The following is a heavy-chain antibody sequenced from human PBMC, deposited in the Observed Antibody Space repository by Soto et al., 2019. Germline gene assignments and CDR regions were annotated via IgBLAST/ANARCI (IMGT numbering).Heavy chain of an antibody. CDR3: ARDRYSSASASDSSCFDP. J-gene: IGHJ5*02. D-gene: IGHD6-19*01. Sequence: PSEPLSLPCPVSGGSISSYYWSWIRQPPGKGLEWIGNIYSSGSTNYNPSLKSRVTISVDTPKNQFSLKLTPVPAAATPVYYCARDRYSSASASDSSCFDPWGQGTLVTVSS. CDR2: IYSSGST. CDR1: GGSISSYY. V-gene: IGHV4-59*01.